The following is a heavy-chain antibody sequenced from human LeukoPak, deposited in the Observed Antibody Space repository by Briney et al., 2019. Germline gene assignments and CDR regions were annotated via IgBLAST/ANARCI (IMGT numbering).Heavy chain of an antibody. CDR3: ARDLRSRDFDY. D-gene: IGHD5/OR15-5a*01. CDR1: GFTFSSYS. Sequence: PGGSLRLSCAASGFTFSSYSMNWVRQAPGKGLEWVSSISSSSSYIYYADSVKGRFTISRDNAKSSLYLQMNSLRAEDTAVYYCARDLRSRDFDYWGQGTLVTVSS. J-gene: IGHJ4*02. CDR2: ISSSSSYI. V-gene: IGHV3-21*01.